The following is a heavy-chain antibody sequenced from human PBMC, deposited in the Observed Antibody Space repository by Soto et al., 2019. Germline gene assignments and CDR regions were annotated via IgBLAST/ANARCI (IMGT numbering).Heavy chain of an antibody. Sequence: EVQLVESGGGLVRPGESLTLSCAASGFTVTTAWMDWVRQAPGKGLEWVGRIKSKTDGGTTDFPAPVKGRFTISRDDSKNTLYLQMSSLNTEDTAVYFCSKEMRHSSGWYGAFDIWGQGIMVTVSS. J-gene: IGHJ3*02. D-gene: IGHD6-19*01. CDR2: IKSKTDGGTT. CDR3: SKEMRHSSGWYGAFDI. CDR1: GFTVTTAW. V-gene: IGHV3-15*01.